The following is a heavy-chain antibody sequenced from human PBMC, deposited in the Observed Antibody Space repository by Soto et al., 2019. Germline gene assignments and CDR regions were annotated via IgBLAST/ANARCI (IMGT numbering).Heavy chain of an antibody. CDR2: INPSGGST. J-gene: IGHJ4*02. CDR3: ARHSMYDFWSGYGFDY. CDR1: GYTFTSYY. Sequence: QVQLVQSGAEVKKPGASVKVSCTASGYTFTSYYMHWVRQAPGQGLEWMGIINPSGGSTSYAQKFQGRVTMTRDMSTSTVDMELSSLRSEATVVYYCARHSMYDFWSGYGFDYWGQGTLVTVSS. V-gene: IGHV1-46*01. D-gene: IGHD3-3*01.